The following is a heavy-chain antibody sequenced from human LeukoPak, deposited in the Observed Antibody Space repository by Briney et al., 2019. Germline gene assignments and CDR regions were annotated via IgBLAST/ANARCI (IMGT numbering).Heavy chain of an antibody. Sequence: GGSLRLSCAASGFTFSNYGMHWVRQAPGKGLEWVAVISYDGSNKYYADSVKGRFTISRDNSKNTLYLQMNSLRAEDTAVYYCAKDTAGTAPFDYWGQGTLVTVSS. CDR3: AKDTAGTAPFDY. J-gene: IGHJ4*02. CDR2: ISYDGSNK. CDR1: GFTFSNYG. D-gene: IGHD1-1*01. V-gene: IGHV3-30*18.